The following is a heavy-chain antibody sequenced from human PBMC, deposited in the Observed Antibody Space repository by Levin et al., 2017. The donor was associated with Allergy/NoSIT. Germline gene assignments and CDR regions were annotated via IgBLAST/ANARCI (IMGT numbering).Heavy chain of an antibody. J-gene: IGHJ6*03. CDR3: ARLKRNSNYYYYMDV. Sequence: SETLSLTCTVSGGSISSSSYYWGWIRQPPGKGLEWIGSIYYSGSTYYNPSLKSRVTISVDTSKNQFSLKLSSVTAADTAVYYCARLKRNSNYYYYMDVWGKGTTVTVSS. CDR1: GGSISSSSYY. CDR2: IYYSGST. V-gene: IGHV4-39*01. D-gene: IGHD5-24*01.